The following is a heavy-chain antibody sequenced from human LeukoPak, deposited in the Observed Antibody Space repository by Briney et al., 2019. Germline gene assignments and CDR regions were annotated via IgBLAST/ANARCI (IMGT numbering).Heavy chain of an antibody. CDR2: VYDSWNN. D-gene: IGHD2-15*01. CDR3: ASYFIGNGGRGY. V-gene: IGHV4-30-4*01. Sequence: SQTLSLTCTVSGDSINSGNSHWTWIRQPPGKGLEWLGSVYDSWNNYYNPSLESRITMSVDTSKNQYSLELSSVIAADTAVYYCASYFIGNGGRGYWGQGALVTVSS. J-gene: IGHJ4*02. CDR1: GDSINSGNSH.